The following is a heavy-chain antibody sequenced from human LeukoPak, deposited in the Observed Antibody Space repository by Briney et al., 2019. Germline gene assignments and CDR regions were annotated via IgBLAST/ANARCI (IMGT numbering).Heavy chain of an antibody. J-gene: IGHJ4*02. V-gene: IGHV4-34*01. CDR3: ARGAWATRLGS. Sequence: PSETLSLTCAVYGESLNSYYWSWIRQPPPKGLEWIGEIYASGSTEYNPSLKSRVTISFVPSKQQFSLGLTAVTAADTAVYYCARGAWATRLGSWGLGTPVIVSS. CDR2: IYASGST. D-gene: IGHD2-15*01. CDR1: GESLNSYY.